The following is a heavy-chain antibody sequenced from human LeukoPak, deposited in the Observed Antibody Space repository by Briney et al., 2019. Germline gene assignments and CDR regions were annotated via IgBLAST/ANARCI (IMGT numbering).Heavy chain of an antibody. CDR1: GGSISSYY. D-gene: IGHD3-9*01. J-gene: IGHJ4*02. CDR2: IYYSGST. V-gene: IGHV4-59*08. CDR3: ARRVDGLVDY. Sequence: SETLSLTCTVSGGSISSYYWSWIRQPPGKGLEWIGYIYYSGSTNYSPSLKSRVTISVDTSKNQFSLKLSSVTAADTAVYYCARRVDGLVDYWGQGTLVTVSS.